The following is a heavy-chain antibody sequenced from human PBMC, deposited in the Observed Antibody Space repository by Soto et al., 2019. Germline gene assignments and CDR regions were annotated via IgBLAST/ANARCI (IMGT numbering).Heavy chain of an antibody. V-gene: IGHV4-59*01. D-gene: IGHD6-19*01. J-gene: IGHJ4*02. CDR1: GDSFSDYY. Sequence: SETLSLTCTVSGDSFSDYYWNWIRQVPGKGLEWIGFVFHSATTSYNPSLKTRVAITDDTSKKQFSLRLTSVTAADTAIYYCARGHYSSGWPIDHWGQGILVTVSS. CDR3: ARGHYSSGWPIDH. CDR2: VFHSATT.